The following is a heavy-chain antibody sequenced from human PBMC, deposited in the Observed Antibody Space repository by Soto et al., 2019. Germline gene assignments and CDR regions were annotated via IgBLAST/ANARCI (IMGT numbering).Heavy chain of an antibody. CDR2: ISLKSGST. CDR3: ARSSGSYSKWFDP. J-gene: IGHJ5*02. V-gene: IGHV1-2*04. D-gene: IGHD3-10*01. CDR1: GDSFTGYY. Sequence: QVRLVQSGAEARRPGASVKVSCKASGDSFTGYYIHWVRQAPGQGLEWMGWISLKSGSTNFAEKFRGWATVTRDTSNSTAYLELSSLTSNDTAVYYCARSSGSYSKWFDPRGQGTLVPVFS.